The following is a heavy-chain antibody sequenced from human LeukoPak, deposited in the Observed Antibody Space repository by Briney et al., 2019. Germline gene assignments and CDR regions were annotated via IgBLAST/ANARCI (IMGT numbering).Heavy chain of an antibody. D-gene: IGHD3-10*01. CDR1: GFSFNSYW. Sequence: QPGGSLRLSCAASGFSFNSYWMHWVRQAPGSGLVWVSRISNEGRSTSFADSVKGRFTISRDNAKNTLYLQMNSLSAEDTAVYYCTRGREGNYGLFDSWGQGTLVTVSS. CDR3: TRGREGNYGLFDS. J-gene: IGHJ4*02. CDR2: ISNEGRST. V-gene: IGHV3-74*01.